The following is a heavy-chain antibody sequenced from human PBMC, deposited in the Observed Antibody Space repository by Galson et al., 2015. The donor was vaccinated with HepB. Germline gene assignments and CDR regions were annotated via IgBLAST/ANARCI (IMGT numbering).Heavy chain of an antibody. J-gene: IGHJ4*02. V-gene: IGHV6-1*01. CDR3: ARDGHLGPDYFDY. CDR1: GDSVSSNGAA. CDR2: TYYRSKWYN. D-gene: IGHD3/OR15-3a*01. Sequence: CAISGDSVSSNGAAWNWIRQSPSRGLEWLGRTYYRSKWYNNYAVSVESRITISPVTSKNQFSLQLTSVTPEDTAVYYCARDGHLGPDYFDYWGQGTLVTVSS.